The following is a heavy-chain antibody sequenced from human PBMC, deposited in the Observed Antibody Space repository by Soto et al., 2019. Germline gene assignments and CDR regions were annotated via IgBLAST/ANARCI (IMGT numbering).Heavy chain of an antibody. CDR1: GYTFTNSY. CDR2: LNPNGGST. Sequence: QVQLVQSGAEVKKPGASVKGSCKASGYTFTNSYIHWVRQAPGQGLEWMALLNPNGGSTNYAQNFQGRVTVTRDTSTSTVYMELTSLTSEDTAVYYCARNLAAGDYWGQGTLVTVSS. D-gene: IGHD6-13*01. V-gene: IGHV1-46*01. CDR3: ARNLAAGDY. J-gene: IGHJ4*02.